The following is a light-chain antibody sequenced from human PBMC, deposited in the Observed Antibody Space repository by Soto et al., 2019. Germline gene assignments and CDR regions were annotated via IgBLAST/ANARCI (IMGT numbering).Light chain of an antibody. Sequence: DIQLTQSPSFLSASVGDRVTITCRASQGISSYLAWYQQKPGKVPKLLIYAASTLQSGVPSRFSGSGSGTEFTLTISSLQPEDFATYYCHQLNSYPPTFGGGTKVEIK. V-gene: IGKV1-9*01. CDR1: QGISSY. CDR3: HQLNSYPPT. CDR2: AAS. J-gene: IGKJ4*01.